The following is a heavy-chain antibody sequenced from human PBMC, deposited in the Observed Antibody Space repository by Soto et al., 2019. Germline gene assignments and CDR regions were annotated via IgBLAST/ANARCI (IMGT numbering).Heavy chain of an antibody. J-gene: IGHJ4*02. Sequence: ASVKVSCKASGYTFTSYAMHWVRQAPGQRLEWMGWINAGNGNTKYSQKFQGRVTITRDTSASTAYMELSSLRSEDTAVYYCARGGIFPPIVVVPAAALDFRGQGTLVTGSS. D-gene: IGHD2-2*01. CDR1: GYTFTSYA. CDR2: INAGNGNT. CDR3: ARGGIFPPIVVVPAAALDF. V-gene: IGHV1-3*01.